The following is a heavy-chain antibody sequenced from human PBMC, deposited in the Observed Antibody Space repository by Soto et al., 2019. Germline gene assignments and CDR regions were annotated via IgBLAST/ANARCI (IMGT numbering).Heavy chain of an antibody. CDR3: ARGKRFSAWFDP. V-gene: IGHV4-38-2*02. D-gene: IGHD3-3*01. Sequence: SETLSLTCTVSGYSISSGSYWAWIRQPPGKGPEWIASIYHGGTTFYNPSLKSRVTISVDTSNNQFSLKLRSVTAADAAGYYCARGKRFSAWFDPWGQGTLVTVSS. J-gene: IGHJ5*02. CDR1: GYSISSGSY. CDR2: IYHGGTT.